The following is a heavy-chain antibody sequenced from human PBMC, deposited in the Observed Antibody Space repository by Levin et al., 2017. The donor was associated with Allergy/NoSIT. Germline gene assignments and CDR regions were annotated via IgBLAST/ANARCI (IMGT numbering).Heavy chain of an antibody. Sequence: GGSLRLSCAASGFTFSSYWMHWVRQAPGKGLVWVSRINSDGSSTSYADSVKGRFTISRDNAKNTLYLQMNSLRAEDTAVYYCARDSSGLNDDYGDYQDYYYYGMDVWGQGTTVTVSS. CDR2: INSDGSST. V-gene: IGHV3-74*01. CDR1: GFTFSSYW. CDR3: ARDSSGLNDDYGDYQDYYYYGMDV. D-gene: IGHD4-17*01. J-gene: IGHJ6*02.